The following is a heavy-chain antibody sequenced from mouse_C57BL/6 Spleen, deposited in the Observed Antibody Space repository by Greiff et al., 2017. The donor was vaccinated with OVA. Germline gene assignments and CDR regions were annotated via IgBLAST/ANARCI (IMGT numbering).Heavy chain of an antibody. CDR2: IDPETGGT. J-gene: IGHJ3*01. V-gene: IGHV1-15*01. Sequence: VKLMESGAELVRPGASVTLSCKASGYAFTDYEMHWVKQTPVHGLEWIGAIDPETGGTAYNQKFKGKAILTADKSSSTAYMELRSLTSEDSAVYDCTRGYYGSNLLFAYWGQGTLVTVSA. CDR3: TRGYYGSNLLFAY. CDR1: GYAFTDYE. D-gene: IGHD1-1*01.